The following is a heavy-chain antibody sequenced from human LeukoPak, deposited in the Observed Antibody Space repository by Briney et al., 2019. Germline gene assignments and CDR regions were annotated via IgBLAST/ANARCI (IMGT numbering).Heavy chain of an antibody. CDR3: AKDPLLVRGFDY. Sequence: GGSLRLSCAASGFTFSSYAMSWVRQAPGKGLEWVSAISGSSGSTYYADSVKGRFTISRDNSKNTLYLQMNSLRAEDTAVYYCAKDPLLVRGFDYWGQGTLVTVSS. CDR1: GFTFSSYA. V-gene: IGHV3-23*01. D-gene: IGHD3-10*01. J-gene: IGHJ4*02. CDR2: ISGSSGST.